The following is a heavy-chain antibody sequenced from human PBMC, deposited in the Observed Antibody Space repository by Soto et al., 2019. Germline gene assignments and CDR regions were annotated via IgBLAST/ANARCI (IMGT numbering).Heavy chain of an antibody. Sequence: QVQLVQSGAEVKKPGASVQVSCKASGYTFTSSGISWVRQAPGQGLEWMGWISAYNGNTNYAQKLKGRVTMTTETSTSTAYMELRSLRSDDTAVYYCARERYNWNYRYGMDVWGQGTTVTVSS. CDR1: GYTFTSSG. V-gene: IGHV1-18*01. D-gene: IGHD1-7*01. CDR3: ARERYNWNYRYGMDV. J-gene: IGHJ6*02. CDR2: ISAYNGNT.